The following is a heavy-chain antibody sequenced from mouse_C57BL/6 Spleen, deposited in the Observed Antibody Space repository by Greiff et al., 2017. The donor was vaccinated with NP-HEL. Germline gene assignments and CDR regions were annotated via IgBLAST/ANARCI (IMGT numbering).Heavy chain of an antibody. CDR2: INPGSGGT. Sequence: QVQLQQSGAELVRPGTSVKVSCKASGYAFTNYLIEWVKQRPGQGLEWIGVINPGSGGTNYNEKLQGKATLTADKSSSTAYMQLSSLTSEDSAVYFCARSGVTSYFDYWGQGTTLTVSS. V-gene: IGHV1-54*01. CDR1: GYAFTNYL. CDR3: ARSGVTSYFDY. J-gene: IGHJ2*01. D-gene: IGHD2-2*01.